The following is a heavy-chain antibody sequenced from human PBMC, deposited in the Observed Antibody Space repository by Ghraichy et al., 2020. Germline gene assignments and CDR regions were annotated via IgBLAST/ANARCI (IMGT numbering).Heavy chain of an antibody. D-gene: IGHD2-2*01. J-gene: IGHJ6*03. CDR2: IYTSGST. Sequence: SETLSLTCTVSGGSISSGSYYWSWIRQPAGKGLEWIGRIYTSGSTNYNPSLKSRVTISVDTSKNQFSLKLSSVTAADTAVYYCARAVPVKDIVVVPAAIEGRYYYYYMDVWGKGTTVTVSS. V-gene: IGHV4-61*02. CDR1: GGSISSGSYY. CDR3: ARAVPVKDIVVVPAAIEGRYYYYYMDV.